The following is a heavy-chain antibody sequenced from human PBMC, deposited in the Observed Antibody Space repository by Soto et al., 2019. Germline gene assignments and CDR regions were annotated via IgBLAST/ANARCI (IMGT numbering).Heavy chain of an antibody. J-gene: IGHJ4*02. Sequence: QITLKASGPTLVKPTQTLPLTCTLSGFSLSSTRMAVGWIRQPPGKALEWLALIYWDDDKRYSPFLKSRLTITNDTSKNQLVLTMSNMDPVDTARYYCAHIVVSGLGYYFDYWGQGTLVTVSS. D-gene: IGHD6-19*01. CDR1: GFSLSSTRMA. CDR3: AHIVVSGLGYYFDY. CDR2: IYWDDDK. V-gene: IGHV2-5*02.